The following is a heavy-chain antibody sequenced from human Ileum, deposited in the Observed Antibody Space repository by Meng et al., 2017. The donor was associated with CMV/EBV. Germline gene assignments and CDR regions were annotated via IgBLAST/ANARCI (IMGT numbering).Heavy chain of an antibody. D-gene: IGHD3-10*01. CDR2: ISSGSTII. J-gene: IGHJ6*02. CDR3: AKQISLVRRRITGYYAMDV. CDR1: QFTFSAYG. Sequence: GGSLRLSCAASQFTFSAYGVNWVRQAPGKGLEWVSYISSGSTIIGYAASVKGRFTISRDNARDSLYLQVNSMGDENTAVYYCAKQISLVRRRITGYYAMDVWGQGTVVTVSS. V-gene: IGHV3-48*02.